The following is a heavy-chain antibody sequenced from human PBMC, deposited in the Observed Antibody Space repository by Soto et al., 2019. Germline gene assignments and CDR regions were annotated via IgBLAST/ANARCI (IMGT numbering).Heavy chain of an antibody. V-gene: IGHV3-33*01. CDR1: GFIFSTYG. CDR3: ARDRLLQETSYYSGLDV. Sequence: QVQLVESGGGVVQPGRSLRLSCAASGFIFSTYGMHWVRQTPGKGLEWVALIWYDGSNTFYADSVKGRFTISRDNSNSTLYLQMNSLRDDDTAVYYCARDRLLQETSYYSGLDVWGQGTTVTVSS. J-gene: IGHJ6*02. CDR2: IWYDGSNT.